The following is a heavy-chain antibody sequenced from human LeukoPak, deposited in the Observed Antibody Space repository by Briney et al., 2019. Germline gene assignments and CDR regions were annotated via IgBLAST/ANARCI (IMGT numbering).Heavy chain of an antibody. CDR3: ARDRRFINGGGDS. V-gene: IGHV3-23*01. CDR2: ISGSGGST. Sequence: GGSLRLSCAASGFTFSSYGMSWVRQAPGKGLEWVSAISGSGGSTYYADSVKGRFTISRDNAKNSLYLQMHFLRAEDTAVYYCARDRRFINGGGDSWGQGTLVTASS. CDR1: GFTFSSYG. D-gene: IGHD3-3*01. J-gene: IGHJ5*01.